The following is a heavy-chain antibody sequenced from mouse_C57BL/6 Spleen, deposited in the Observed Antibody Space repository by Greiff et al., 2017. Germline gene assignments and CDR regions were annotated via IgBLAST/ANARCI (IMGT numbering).Heavy chain of an antibody. CDR3: ARPGDYDEFAY. CDR2: INPNNGGT. J-gene: IGHJ3*01. D-gene: IGHD2-4*01. V-gene: IGHV1-26*01. Sequence: EVQLQQSGPELVKPGASVKISCKASGYTFTDYYMHWVKQSHGKSLEWIGDINPNNGGTSYNQKFKGKATLTVDKSSSTAYMELRSLTSEDSAVYYCARPGDYDEFAYWGQGTLVTVSA. CDR1: GYTFTDYY.